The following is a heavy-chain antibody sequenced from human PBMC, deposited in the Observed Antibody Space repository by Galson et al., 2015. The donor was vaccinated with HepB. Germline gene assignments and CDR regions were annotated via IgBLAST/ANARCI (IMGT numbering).Heavy chain of an antibody. CDR2: ISSSSSTI. J-gene: IGHJ4*02. CDR3: AITYGGNAYFRRFAFDY. V-gene: IGHV3-48*02. D-gene: IGHD4-23*01. Sequence: SLRLSCAASGFTFSSYSMNWVRQAPGKGLEWVSYISSSSSTIYYADSVKGRFTISRDNAKNSLYLQMNSLRDEDTAVYYCAITYGGNAYFRRFAFDYWGQGTLVTVSS. CDR1: GFTFSSYS.